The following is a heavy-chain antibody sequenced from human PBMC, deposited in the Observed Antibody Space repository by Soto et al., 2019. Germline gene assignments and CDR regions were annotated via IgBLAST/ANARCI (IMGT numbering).Heavy chain of an antibody. D-gene: IGHD6-13*01. CDR2: ISGSGSAI. J-gene: IGHJ6*02. CDR1: GFTFRTYE. Sequence: HPGGSLRLSCEGSGFTFRTYEMNWVRQAPGKGLEWLSYISGSGSAIYYADSVKGRFTISRDNAKNSLYLQMNSLRGEDTAVYYCARDVSSISRGMDVWGQGTTVTVSS. CDR3: ARDVSSISRGMDV. V-gene: IGHV3-48*03.